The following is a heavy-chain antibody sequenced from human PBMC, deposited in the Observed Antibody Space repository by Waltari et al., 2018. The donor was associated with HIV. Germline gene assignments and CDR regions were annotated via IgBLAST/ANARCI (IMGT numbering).Heavy chain of an antibody. D-gene: IGHD1-26*01. CDR2: IWYDGNNK. Sequence: QVQLVESGGGVVQPGRSLRLSCAASGFTFSNYGMHWVRQAPGKGLEWVAVIWYDGNNKYYADSVKGRFTISRDNSKNTLYIQMNSLRAEDTAMYYCAKDPYPRRSYGYYFDYWGQGTLVTVSS. CDR1: GFTFSNYG. J-gene: IGHJ4*02. V-gene: IGHV3-30*18. CDR3: AKDPYPRRSYGYYFDY.